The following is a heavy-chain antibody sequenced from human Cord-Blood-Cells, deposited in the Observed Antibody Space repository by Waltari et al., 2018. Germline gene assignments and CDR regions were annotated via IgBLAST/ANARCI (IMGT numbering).Heavy chain of an antibody. V-gene: IGHV3-74*01. CDR3: AREPHSSGWWYFDL. CDR2: INSEGSST. J-gene: IGHJ2*01. D-gene: IGHD6-19*01. Sequence: EVQLVESGGGLVQPGGSLRLSCAASGFTFSSYWMHWVRQAPGKGLVWVSRINSEGSSTSYADSVKGRFTISRDNAKNTLYLQMNSLRAEDTAVYYCAREPHSSGWWYFDLWGRGTLVTVSS. CDR1: GFTFSSYW.